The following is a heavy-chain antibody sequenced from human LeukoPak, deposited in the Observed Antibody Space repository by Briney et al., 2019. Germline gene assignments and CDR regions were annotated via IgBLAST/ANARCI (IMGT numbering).Heavy chain of an antibody. J-gene: IGHJ4*02. V-gene: IGHV4-4*07. CDR2: IYASGST. CDR1: GGSISSYY. D-gene: IGHD2-8*01. Sequence: SETLSLTCTVSGGSISSYYWSWIRQPAGKGLEWIGRIYASGSTNYNPSLKSRVTMSVDTSKNQFSLKLSSVTAADTAVYYCARDRIMGLMGEKYYFDYWGQGTLVTVSS. CDR3: ARDRIMGLMGEKYYFDY.